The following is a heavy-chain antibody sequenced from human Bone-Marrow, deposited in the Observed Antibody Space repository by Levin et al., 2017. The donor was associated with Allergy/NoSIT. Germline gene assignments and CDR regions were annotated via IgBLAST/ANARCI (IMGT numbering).Heavy chain of an antibody. Sequence: GSLRLSCAVSGGSFSGYYWNWIRQSPERGLEWIGEISHSGHATYNPSLKSRVTISVDTSKNHFSLKLTSVTAADTAVYYCARRRLQARGDFDIWGQGTVVTVS. CDR1: GGSFSGYY. CDR2: ISHSGHA. D-gene: IGHD3-10*01. J-gene: IGHJ3*02. CDR3: ARRRLQARGDFDI. V-gene: IGHV4-34*01.